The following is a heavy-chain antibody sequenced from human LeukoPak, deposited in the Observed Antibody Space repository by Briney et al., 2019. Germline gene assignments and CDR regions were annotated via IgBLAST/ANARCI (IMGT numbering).Heavy chain of an antibody. CDR1: GFTFSSYS. CDR3: ARSLITMIVVVITSGYGMDV. Sequence: GGSLRLSCAASGFTFSSYSMNWVRQAPGKGLEWVSYISSSSSTIYYADSVKGRFTISRDNAKNSLYLQMNSLRAEDTAVYYCARSLITMIVVVITSGYGMDVWGQGTTVTVSS. J-gene: IGHJ6*02. CDR2: ISSSSSTI. V-gene: IGHV3-48*04. D-gene: IGHD3-22*01.